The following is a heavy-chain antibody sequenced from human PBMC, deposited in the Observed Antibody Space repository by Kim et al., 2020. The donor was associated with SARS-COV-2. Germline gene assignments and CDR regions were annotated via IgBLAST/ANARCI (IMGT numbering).Heavy chain of an antibody. Sequence: SETLSLTCTVSGGSISSGDYYWSWIRQPPGKGLEWIGYIYYSGSTYYNPSLKSRVTISVDTSKNQFSLKLSSVTAADTAVYYCARELYGFWSGRLYYYYGMDVWGQGTTVTVSS. CDR3: ARELYGFWSGRLYYYYGMDV. D-gene: IGHD3-3*01. CDR2: IYYSGST. CDR1: GGSISSGDYY. V-gene: IGHV4-30-4*01. J-gene: IGHJ6*02.